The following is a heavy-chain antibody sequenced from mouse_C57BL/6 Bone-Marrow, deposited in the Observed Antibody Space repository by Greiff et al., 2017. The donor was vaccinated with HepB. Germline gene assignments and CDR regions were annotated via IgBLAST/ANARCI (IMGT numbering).Heavy chain of an antibody. CDR1: GYTFTDHT. J-gene: IGHJ3*01. CDR3: ARDGQLLRYRFAY. CDR2: IYPRDGST. Sequence: VKLMESDAELVKPGASVKISCKVSGYTFTDHTIHWMKQRPEQGLEWIGYIYPRDGSTKYNEKFKGKATLTADKSSSTAYMQLNSLTSEDSAVYFCARDGQLLRYRFAYWGQGTLVTVSA. D-gene: IGHD1-1*01. V-gene: IGHV1-78*01.